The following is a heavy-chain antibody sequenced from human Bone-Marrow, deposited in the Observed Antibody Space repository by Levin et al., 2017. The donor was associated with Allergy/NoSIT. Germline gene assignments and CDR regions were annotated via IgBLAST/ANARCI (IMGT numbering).Heavy chain of an antibody. J-gene: IGHJ4*02. Sequence: GGSLRLSCAASEFIFSRYPMHWVRQTPGKGLEWVAVMSNDGNFKSYADSVKGRFTISRDNSEDTLYLQMNSLRPEDTGVYFCTRGAGSYPWAVFDHWGQGTLVTVSS. CDR1: EFIFSRYP. CDR3: TRGAGSYPWAVFDH. D-gene: IGHD3-10*01. CDR2: MSNDGNFK. V-gene: IGHV3-30*04.